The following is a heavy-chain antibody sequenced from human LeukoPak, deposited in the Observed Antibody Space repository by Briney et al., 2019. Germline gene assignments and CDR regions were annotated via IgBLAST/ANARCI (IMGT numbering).Heavy chain of an antibody. D-gene: IGHD3-10*01. J-gene: IGHJ4*02. CDR3: TRYYGSGSPPFDY. Sequence: GGSLRLSCAASGFTFSSYSMNWVRQAPGKGREWVSSISSSSSYIYYADSVKGRFTVSRDNAKNSVYLQMNSLRAEDTAVYYCTRYYGSGSPPFDYWGQGTLVTVSS. CDR1: GFTFSSYS. CDR2: ISSSSSYI. V-gene: IGHV3-21*01.